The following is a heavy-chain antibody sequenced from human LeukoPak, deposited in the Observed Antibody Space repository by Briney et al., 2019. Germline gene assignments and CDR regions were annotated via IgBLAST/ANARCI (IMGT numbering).Heavy chain of an antibody. J-gene: IGHJ5*02. D-gene: IGHD6-13*01. V-gene: IGHV1-2*02. CDR2: INPNSGGT. CDR1: GYTFTGYY. Sequence: ASVTVSCTASGYTFTGYYMHWVRQAPGQGLEWMGWINPNSGGTNYAQKFQGRVTITRDTSISTAYMELSRLRSDDTAVYYCARDIAAAGTGWFDPWGQGTLVTVSS. CDR3: ARDIAAAGTGWFDP.